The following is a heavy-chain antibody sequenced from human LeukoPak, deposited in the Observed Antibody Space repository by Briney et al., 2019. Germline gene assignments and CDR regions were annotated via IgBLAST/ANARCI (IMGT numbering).Heavy chain of an antibody. D-gene: IGHD3-10*01. CDR1: GGSFSGYY. J-gene: IGHJ4*02. V-gene: IGHV4-34*01. Sequence: SETLSLTCAVYGGSFSGYYWSWIRQPPGKGLEWIGEINHSGSTNYNPSLKSRVTISVDTSKNQFSLKLSSVTAADTAVYYCARIGRRYGSGSSNQSFDYWGQGTLVTVSS. CDR3: ARIGRRYGSGSSNQSFDY. CDR2: INHSGST.